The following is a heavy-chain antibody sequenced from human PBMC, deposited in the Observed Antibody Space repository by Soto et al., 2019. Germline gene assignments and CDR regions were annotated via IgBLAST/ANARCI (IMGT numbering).Heavy chain of an antibody. V-gene: IGHV4-31*03. CDR3: ARDQNGIEYYDFWSGYHHWFDP. CDR1: GGSISSGGYY. Sequence: SETLSLTCTVSGGSISSGGYYWSWIRQHPGKGLEWIGYIYYSGSTYCNPSLKSRVTISVDTSKNQFSLKLSSVTAADTAVYYCARDQNGIEYYDFWSGYHHWFDPWGQGTLVTVSS. J-gene: IGHJ5*02. CDR2: IYYSGST. D-gene: IGHD3-3*01.